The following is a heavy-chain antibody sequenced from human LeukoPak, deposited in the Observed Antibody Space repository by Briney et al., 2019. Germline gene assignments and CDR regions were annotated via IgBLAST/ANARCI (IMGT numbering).Heavy chain of an antibody. Sequence: SETLSLTCTVSGASMSGQHWSWIRQAPGKGLEWIAWIHYDGRTNYNPSLKSRLSLSVDTSTNQFSLSLNSVTAADTAVYFCARHLNGGTHPLDNWGPGIRVIVSP. V-gene: IGHV4-59*08. CDR3: ARHLNGGTHPLDN. J-gene: IGHJ4*02. CDR1: GASMSGQH. D-gene: IGHD2-8*01. CDR2: IHYDGRT.